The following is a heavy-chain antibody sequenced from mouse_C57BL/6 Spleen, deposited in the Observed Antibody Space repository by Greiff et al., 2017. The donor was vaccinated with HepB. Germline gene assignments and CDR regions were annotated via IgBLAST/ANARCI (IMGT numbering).Heavy chain of an antibody. D-gene: IGHD4-1*01. J-gene: IGHJ1*03. CDR2: INYDGSST. CDR3: ARAGGIYWYFDV. Sequence: EVKVVESEGGLVQPGSSMKLSCTASGFTFSDYYMAWVRQVPEKGLEWVANINYDGSSTYYLDSLKSRFIISRDNAKNILYLQMSSLKSEDTATYYCARAGGIYWYFDVWGTGTTVTVSS. CDR1: GFTFSDYY. V-gene: IGHV5-16*01.